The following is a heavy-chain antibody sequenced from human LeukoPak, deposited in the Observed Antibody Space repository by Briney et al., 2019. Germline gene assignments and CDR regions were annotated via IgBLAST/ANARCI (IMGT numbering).Heavy chain of an antibody. J-gene: IGHJ4*02. Sequence: SETLSLTCTVSGASISSGAYYWSWLRQPPGKGLEWIGYIYYSGSTYYNPSLKSRLTISVDTSKNQFSLKLNSMTAADTAVYYCARGGDGYSDYWGQGTLVTVSS. D-gene: IGHD5-24*01. V-gene: IGHV4-30-4*01. CDR1: GASISSGAYY. CDR3: ARGGDGYSDY. CDR2: IYYSGST.